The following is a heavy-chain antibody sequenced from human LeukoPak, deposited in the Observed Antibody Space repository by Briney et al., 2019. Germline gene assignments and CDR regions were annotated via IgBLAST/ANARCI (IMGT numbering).Heavy chain of an antibody. Sequence: GGSLRLSCAASGFTVRSNYMSWVRQAPGKGLQWVSGIYTGGSTEYADSVKGRFTISRDNSKNTLYLQMNSLRAEDTAVYYCARAPSYYYDSSGYYDYWGQGTLVTVAS. D-gene: IGHD3-22*01. V-gene: IGHV3-66*01. CDR3: ARAPSYYYDSSGYYDY. CDR1: GFTVRSNY. CDR2: IYTGGST. J-gene: IGHJ4*02.